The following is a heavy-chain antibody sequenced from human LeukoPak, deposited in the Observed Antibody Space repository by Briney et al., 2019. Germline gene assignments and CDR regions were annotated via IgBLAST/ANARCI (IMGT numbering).Heavy chain of an antibody. J-gene: IGHJ4*02. CDR2: IGTGGDI. CDR1: GFTFSRCD. V-gene: IGHV3-13*01. CDR3: ARGGIAVPGIGLEDY. D-gene: IGHD6-19*01. Sequence: PGGSLRLSCAASGFTFSRCDMHWVRQAPGKGLEWVSTIGTGGDIYYSDSVKGRFTISRENAKNSLYLQMNSLSAGDTAVYFCARGGIAVPGIGLEDYWGQGTLVTVSS.